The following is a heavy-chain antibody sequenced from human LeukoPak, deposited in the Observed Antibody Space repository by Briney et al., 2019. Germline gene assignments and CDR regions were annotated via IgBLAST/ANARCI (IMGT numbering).Heavy chain of an antibody. D-gene: IGHD3-10*01. CDR1: GFTFSSYA. J-gene: IGHJ4*02. Sequence: GGSLRLSCAASGFTFSSYAMSWVRQAPGKGLEWVSRMNIDGSSISYADSVKGRFTISRDNAKNTLYLQMNSLRAEDTAVYFCARVYISSASFDYWGQGTLVTVSS. CDR2: MNIDGSSI. CDR3: ARVYISSASFDY. V-gene: IGHV3-74*01.